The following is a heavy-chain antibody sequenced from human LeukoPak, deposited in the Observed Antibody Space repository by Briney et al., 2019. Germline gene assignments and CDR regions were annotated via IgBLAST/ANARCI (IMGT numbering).Heavy chain of an antibody. J-gene: IGHJ3*02. Sequence: PSETLSLTCTVSGGSISSYYWGWIRQPPGKGLEWIGYIYYSGSTNYNPSLKSRVTISVDTSKNQFSLKLSSVTAADTAVYYCAKVPRYCSSTSCYFGAFDIWGQGTMVTVSS. CDR1: GGSISSYY. CDR2: IYYSGST. D-gene: IGHD2-2*01. CDR3: AKVPRYCSSTSCYFGAFDI. V-gene: IGHV4-59*01.